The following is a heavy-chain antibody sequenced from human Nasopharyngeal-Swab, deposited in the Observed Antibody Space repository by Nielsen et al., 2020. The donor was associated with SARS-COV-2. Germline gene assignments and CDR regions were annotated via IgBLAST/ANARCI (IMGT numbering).Heavy chain of an antibody. V-gene: IGHV3-9*01. Sequence: SLKISCAASGFTFDDYAMHWVRQAPGKGLEWVSGISWNSGSIGYADSVKGRFTISRDNAKNSLYLQMNSLRAEDTALYYCAKAVTYYDFWSGPDVWGQGTLVTVSS. CDR3: AKAVTYYDFWSGPDV. CDR1: GFTFDDYA. CDR2: ISWNSGSI. D-gene: IGHD3-3*01. J-gene: IGHJ4*02.